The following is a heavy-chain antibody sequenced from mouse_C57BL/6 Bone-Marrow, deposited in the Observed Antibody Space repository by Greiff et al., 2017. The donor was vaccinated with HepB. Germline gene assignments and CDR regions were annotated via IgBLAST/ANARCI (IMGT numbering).Heavy chain of an antibody. J-gene: IGHJ4*01. D-gene: IGHD1-1*01. Sequence: VQLQQSGPGLVQPSQSLSITCTVSGFSLTSYGVHWVRQSPGKGLEWLGVIWSGGSTDYNAAFISRLSISKDNSKSQVFFKMNSLQADDTARYYCAREHYYGSSYVYAMDYWGQGTSVTVSS. CDR2: IWSGGST. CDR1: GFSLTSYG. V-gene: IGHV2-2*01. CDR3: AREHYYGSSYVYAMDY.